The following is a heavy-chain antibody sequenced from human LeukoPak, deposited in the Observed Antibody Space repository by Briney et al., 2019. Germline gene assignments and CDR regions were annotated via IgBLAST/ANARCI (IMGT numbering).Heavy chain of an antibody. CDR3: ARGSGTYYHYSYAMDV. CDR1: GFTFSSYW. CDR2: INSDESST. V-gene: IGHV3-74*01. J-gene: IGHJ6*02. Sequence: QPGGSLRLSCAASGFTFSSYWMHWVRQAPGKGLVWVSRINSDESSTNYADSVKGRFTISRDNAKNTLYLQMNSLRGEDTAVYYCARGSGTYYHYSYAMDVWGQGTTVTVSS. D-gene: IGHD1-26*01.